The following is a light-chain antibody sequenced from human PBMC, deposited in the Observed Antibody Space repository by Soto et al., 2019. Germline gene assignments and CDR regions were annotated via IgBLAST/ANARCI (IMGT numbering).Light chain of an antibody. Sequence: EVVMTQSPATLSVSRGERVTLSCRASESVHRNLAWYQQEPGQGPSLLIYYASTRATGVPDRFTGSGSGTEFTLTISSLQSEDFGVYHCQHYSNWPPTFGPGTKVEIK. CDR1: ESVHRN. CDR2: YAS. J-gene: IGKJ3*01. V-gene: IGKV3-15*01. CDR3: QHYSNWPPT.